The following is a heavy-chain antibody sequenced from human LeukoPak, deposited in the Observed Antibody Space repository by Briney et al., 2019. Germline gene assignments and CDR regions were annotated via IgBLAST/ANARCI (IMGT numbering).Heavy chain of an antibody. V-gene: IGHV1-8*01. CDR2: MNPNSGNT. J-gene: IGHJ4*02. Sequence: ASVKVSCKASGYTFTSYDINWVRQATGQGLEWMGWMNPNSGNTGYTQKFQGRVTMTRNTSISTAYMELSSLRSEDTAVYYCARGSIVGATRRSPGFDYWGQGTLVAVSS. D-gene: IGHD1-26*01. CDR1: GYTFTSYD. CDR3: ARGSIVGATRRSPGFDY.